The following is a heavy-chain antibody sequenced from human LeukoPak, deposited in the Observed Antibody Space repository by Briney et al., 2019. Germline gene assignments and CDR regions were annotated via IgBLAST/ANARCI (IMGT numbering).Heavy chain of an antibody. J-gene: IGHJ3*02. CDR1: GGPFSSYA. V-gene: IGHV1-69*06. Sequence: GSSVKVSCKASGGPFSSYAISWVRQAPGQGLEWMGGIIPIFGTANYAQKFQGRVTITADKSTSTAYMELSSLRSEDTAVYYCARAVHFGVVIVDAFDIWGQGTMVTVSS. CDR3: ARAVHFGVVIVDAFDI. D-gene: IGHD3-3*01. CDR2: IIPIFGTA.